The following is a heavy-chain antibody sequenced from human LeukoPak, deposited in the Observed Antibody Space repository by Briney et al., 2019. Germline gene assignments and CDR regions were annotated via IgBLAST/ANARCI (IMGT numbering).Heavy chain of an antibody. V-gene: IGHV3-21*01. CDR2: INSRSSSI. CDR3: ARVILTGYYVDY. Sequence: GGSLRLSCAASGFTFGTYSMSWVRQAPGKGLEWVSSINSRSSSIYHADSVKGRFTISRDNSKNTLYLQMNSLRAEDTAVYYCARVILTGYYVDYWGQGTLVTVSS. D-gene: IGHD3-9*01. CDR1: GFTFGTYS. J-gene: IGHJ4*02.